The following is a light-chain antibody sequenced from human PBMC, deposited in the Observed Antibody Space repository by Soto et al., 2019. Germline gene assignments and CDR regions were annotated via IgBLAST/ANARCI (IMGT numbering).Light chain of an antibody. CDR1: SSYIGAYNF. CDR2: DVT. Sequence: QSALTQPASVSGSPGQSITISFTGSSSYIGAYNFATWYQQHPDKAPKLMVFDVTNRPSGVSDRFSGSKSGNTASLTISGLQAEDEAEYYCSSYTTSSTYVFGTGTKVTVL. J-gene: IGLJ1*01. V-gene: IGLV2-14*01. CDR3: SSYTTSSTYV.